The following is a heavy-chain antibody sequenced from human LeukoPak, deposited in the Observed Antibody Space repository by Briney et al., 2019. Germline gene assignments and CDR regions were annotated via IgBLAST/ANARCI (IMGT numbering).Heavy chain of an antibody. Sequence: GGSLRLSCAASGFTFSSYAMHWVRQAPGKGLEWVAVISYDGSNKYYADSVKGRFTISRDNSKNTLYLQMNSLRAEDTAVYYCAKDRCGGDRGRASCWGQGTLVTVSS. V-gene: IGHV3-30-3*01. D-gene: IGHD2-21*02. CDR2: ISYDGSNK. J-gene: IGHJ4*02. CDR3: AKDRCGGDRGRASC. CDR1: GFTFSSYA.